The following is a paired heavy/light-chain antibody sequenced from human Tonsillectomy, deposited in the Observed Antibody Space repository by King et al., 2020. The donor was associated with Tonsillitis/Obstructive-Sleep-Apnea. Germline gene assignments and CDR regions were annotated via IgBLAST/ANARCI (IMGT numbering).Light chain of an antibody. CDR3: QLYGSSLIT. Sequence: ETVLTQSPGTLSLSPGEKATLSCRASQTVSRSYIAWYQQKAGQAPRVLIYGASSRATGIPDRFSGSGSGTDFTLTISRLEPEDFAVYYCQLYGSSLITFGQGTRLEFK. J-gene: IGKJ5*01. V-gene: IGKV3-20*01. CDR2: GAS. CDR1: QTVSRSY.
Heavy chain of an antibody. V-gene: IGHV4-39*01. J-gene: IGHJ3*01. CDR2: IHYTGDT. CDR1: GGSISTSGYY. Sequence: QLQLQESGPGLVEPSGTLSLTCTVSGGSISTSGYYWGWIRQPPGKGLEWIGSIHYTGDTYHKPSLKSRLTISVDTSKNQFSLRLTSVTAADTAVYYCARRGGYYVLDVWGLGTVVTVSS. CDR3: ARRGGYYVLDV. D-gene: IGHD1-26*01.